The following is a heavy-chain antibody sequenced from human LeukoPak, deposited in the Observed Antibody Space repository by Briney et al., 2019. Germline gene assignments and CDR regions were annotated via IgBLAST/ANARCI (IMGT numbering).Heavy chain of an antibody. J-gene: IGHJ5*02. Sequence: GGSLRLSCEGSGFTFSNYAMAWVRQAPGKGLEWVSSISATGNSALYTDSVRGRFTISRDNSKNTLYLQMNSLRAEDTAVYYCAKDLVRGSTRLNWFDPWGQGTLVTVSS. CDR1: GFTFSNYA. CDR3: AKDLVRGSTRLNWFDP. CDR2: ISATGNSA. D-gene: IGHD2-2*01. V-gene: IGHV3-23*01.